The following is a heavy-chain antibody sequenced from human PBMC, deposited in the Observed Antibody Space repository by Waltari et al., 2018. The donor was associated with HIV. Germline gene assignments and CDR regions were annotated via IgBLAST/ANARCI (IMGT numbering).Heavy chain of an antibody. CDR1: GYTFTSYD. CDR3: ARVYYDSSGYYGAAGY. J-gene: IGHJ4*02. D-gene: IGHD3-22*01. Sequence: QVQLVQSGAEVKKPGASVKVSCKASGYTFTSYDINWVRQATGKGLEWRGWMNPNSGNTGYAQKFQGRVTMTRNTSISTAVMEVSSLRSEDTAVYYCARVYYDSSGYYGAAGYWGQGTLVTVSS. CDR2: MNPNSGNT. V-gene: IGHV1-8*01.